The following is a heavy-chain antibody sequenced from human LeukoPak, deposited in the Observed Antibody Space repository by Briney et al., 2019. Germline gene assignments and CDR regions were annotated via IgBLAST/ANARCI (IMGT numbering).Heavy chain of an antibody. CDR2: TYGSGADT. Sequence: GGSLRLSCAASGFTFSTYGMTWVRQAPGKGLEWASSTYGSGADTFYADSVKGRFTISRDNSKNTLYLRMNSLRAEDTALYYCTKPGGPAGVHPHNWGQGTLVTVSS. J-gene: IGHJ4*02. CDR1: GFTFSTYG. CDR3: TKPGGPAGVHPHN. V-gene: IGHV3-23*01. D-gene: IGHD2-2*01.